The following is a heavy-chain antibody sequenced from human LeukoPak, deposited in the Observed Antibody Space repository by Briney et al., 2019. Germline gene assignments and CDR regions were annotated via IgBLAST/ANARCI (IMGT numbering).Heavy chain of an antibody. CDR3: ARGPGYQLPAHFDY. Sequence: SVKVSCKASGGTFSSYAISWVRQAPGQGLGWMGGIIPIFGTANYAQKFQGRVTITTDESTSTAYMELSSLRSEDTAVYYCARGPGYQLPAHFDYWGQGTLVTVSS. CDR2: IIPIFGTA. D-gene: IGHD2-2*01. J-gene: IGHJ4*02. CDR1: GGTFSSYA. V-gene: IGHV1-69*05.